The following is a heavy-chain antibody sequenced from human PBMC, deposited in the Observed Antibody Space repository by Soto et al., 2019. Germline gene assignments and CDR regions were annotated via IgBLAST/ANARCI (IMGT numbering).Heavy chain of an antibody. CDR2: ISAYNGNT. D-gene: IGHD1-1*01. CDR1: GYTFTSYG. J-gene: IGHJ2*01. V-gene: IGHV1-18*01. Sequence: QVQLVQSGAEVKKPGASVQVSCKASGYTFTSYGISWVRQAPGQGLEWMGWISAYNGNTNYAQKLQGRVTMTTDTTTSTAYMELRSLRSDDTAVYYCAGDTTASPNWYFDLWGRGTLVTVSS. CDR3: AGDTTASPNWYFDL.